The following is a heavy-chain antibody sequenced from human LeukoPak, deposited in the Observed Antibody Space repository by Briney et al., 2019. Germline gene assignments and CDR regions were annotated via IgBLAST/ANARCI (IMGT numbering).Heavy chain of an antibody. V-gene: IGHV3-7*01. D-gene: IGHD1-14*01. Sequence: GGSLRLSCAASGFTFSSYGMHWARQAPGKGLEWVANIKEDGSKQNYLDSVKGRFTISRDNARNLLYLQLSSLRAEDTAVYYCARDIGYNAFDYWGQGTLVTVSS. CDR1: GFTFSSYG. J-gene: IGHJ4*02. CDR3: ARDIGYNAFDY. CDR2: IKEDGSKQ.